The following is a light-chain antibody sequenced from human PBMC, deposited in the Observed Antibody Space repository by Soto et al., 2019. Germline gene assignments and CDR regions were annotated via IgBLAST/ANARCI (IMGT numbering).Light chain of an antibody. Sequence: EVVLTQSPGTLSLSPGEGATLSCRASQSIRSDYLAWYQQKPGQAPTLLIYGASSRATGIPDRFSGSGSGADFTLTISRLEPEDSAVYYCQQRHNWPRTFGQGTKVDIK. CDR3: QQRHNWPRT. CDR1: QSIRSDY. CDR2: GAS. J-gene: IGKJ1*01. V-gene: IGKV3D-20*02.